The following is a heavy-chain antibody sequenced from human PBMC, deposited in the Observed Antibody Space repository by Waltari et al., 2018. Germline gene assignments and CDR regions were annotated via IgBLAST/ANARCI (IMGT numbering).Heavy chain of an antibody. CDR3: ARDEQQLANGNFFDY. Sequence: QVQLVQSGAEVKKPGASVKVSCKASGYTFTSYDINWVRQATGQGLEWMGWMNPNSGNTGYAQKFQGRVTITADKSTSTAYMELSSLRSEDTAVYYCARDEQQLANGNFFDYWGQGTLVTVSS. J-gene: IGHJ4*02. CDR2: MNPNSGNT. CDR1: GYTFTSYD. V-gene: IGHV1-8*01. D-gene: IGHD6-13*01.